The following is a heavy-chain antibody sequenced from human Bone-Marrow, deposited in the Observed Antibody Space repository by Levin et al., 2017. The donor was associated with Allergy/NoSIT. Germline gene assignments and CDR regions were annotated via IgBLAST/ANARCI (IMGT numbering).Heavy chain of an antibody. CDR2: IIPIFGTA. J-gene: IGHJ6*03. Sequence: SSVKVSCKASGGTFSSYAISWVRQAPGQGLEWMGGIIPIFGTANYAQKFQGRVTITADKSTSTAYMELSSLRSEDTAVYYCARVLLEQHYDFWSGPRYYYMDVWGKGTTVTVSS. D-gene: IGHD3-3*01. CDR3: ARVLLEQHYDFWSGPRYYYMDV. V-gene: IGHV1-69*06. CDR1: GGTFSSYA.